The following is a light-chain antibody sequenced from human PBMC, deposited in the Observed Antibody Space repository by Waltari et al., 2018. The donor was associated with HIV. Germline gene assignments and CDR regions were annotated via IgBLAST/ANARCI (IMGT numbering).Light chain of an antibody. Sequence: QSVLTQPPSVSGAPGQRVTISCTGSSSNIRAGYDVPWYKTLPVTAPKLLIYGNSDRPSGVPDRFSGSKSGTSASLAITGLQAEDEADYYCQFYDSSLSGSVFGGGTNLTVL. CDR2: GNS. J-gene: IGLJ3*02. CDR1: SSNIRAGYD. V-gene: IGLV1-40*01. CDR3: QFYDSSLSGSV.